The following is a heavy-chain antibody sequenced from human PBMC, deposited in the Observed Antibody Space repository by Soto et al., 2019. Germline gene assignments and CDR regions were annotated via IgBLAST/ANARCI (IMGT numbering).Heavy chain of an antibody. Sequence: SETLSLTCTVSGGSISSYYWSWIRQPPGKGLEWIGYIYYSGSTDYNPSLKSRVTISVDTSKNQFSLKLSSVTAADTAVYYCARAYCSGGSCYSGGYYFDCWGQGTLVTVSS. CDR1: GGSISSYY. CDR3: ARAYCSGGSCYSGGYYFDC. J-gene: IGHJ4*02. CDR2: IYYSGST. D-gene: IGHD2-15*01. V-gene: IGHV4-59*01.